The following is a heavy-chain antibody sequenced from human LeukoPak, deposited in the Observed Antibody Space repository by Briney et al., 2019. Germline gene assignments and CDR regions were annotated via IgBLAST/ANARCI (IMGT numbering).Heavy chain of an antibody. CDR1: GGSISSGGSR. CDR3: ARDWGTYFDY. V-gene: IGHV4-31*03. D-gene: IGHD7-27*01. J-gene: IGHJ4*02. Sequence: SETLSLTCNVSGGSISSGGSRWSWIRQHPGKGLAWIGYIYYSGSTYYNPSLESRLTMSVDTSKNQFSLHLTSVTAADTAVYYCARDWGTYFDYWGQGTLVTVSS. CDR2: IYYSGST.